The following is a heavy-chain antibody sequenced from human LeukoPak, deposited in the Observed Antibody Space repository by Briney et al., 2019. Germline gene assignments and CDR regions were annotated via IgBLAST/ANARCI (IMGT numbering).Heavy chain of an antibody. Sequence: SCKASGYTFTSYYMHWVRQAPGKGLEWVAVISYDGSNKYYADSVKGRFTISRDNSKNTLYLQMNSLRAEDTAVYYCARAGLRYFDWHFDYWGQGTLVTVSS. V-gene: IGHV3-30-3*01. CDR1: GYTFTSYY. CDR3: ARAGLRYFDWHFDY. CDR2: ISYDGSNK. D-gene: IGHD3-9*01. J-gene: IGHJ4*02.